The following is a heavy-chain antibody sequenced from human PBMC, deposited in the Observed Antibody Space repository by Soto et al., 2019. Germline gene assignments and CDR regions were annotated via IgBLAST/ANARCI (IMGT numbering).Heavy chain of an antibody. J-gene: IGHJ6*02. CDR3: AHKGDYYYGMDV. CDR2: IYWNDDK. CDR1: GVSLRTSGVG. V-gene: IGHV2-5*01. Sequence: SPAELVSATQTLRVTFSFSGVSLRTSGVGVGWIRQPPGKALEGLALIYWNDDKRYSPSLKSRLTITKDTSKNQVVLTMTNMDPVDTATYYCAHKGDYYYGMDVWGQGTTVTVSS.